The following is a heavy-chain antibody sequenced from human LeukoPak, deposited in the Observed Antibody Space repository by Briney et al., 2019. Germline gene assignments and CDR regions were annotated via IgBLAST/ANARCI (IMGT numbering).Heavy chain of an antibody. Sequence: GGSLRLSCAASGFTFSSYAMHWVRQAPGKGLEWVAVISYDGSNKYYADSVKGRFTISRDNSKNTLYLQMNSLRAEDTAAYYCARDPPKEQWLVMDYWGQGTLVTVSS. J-gene: IGHJ4*02. CDR3: ARDPPKEQWLVMDY. V-gene: IGHV3-30*04. D-gene: IGHD6-19*01. CDR2: ISYDGSNK. CDR1: GFTFSSYA.